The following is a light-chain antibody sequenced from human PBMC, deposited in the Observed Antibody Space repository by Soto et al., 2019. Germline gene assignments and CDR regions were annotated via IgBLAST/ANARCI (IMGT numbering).Light chain of an antibody. V-gene: IGKV1-5*01. CDR1: QNVFTW. CDR3: QQYSTYPWT. Sequence: DIQMTQSPSTLSASVGDRVTITCRASQNVFTWLAWYQQKPGKAPKLLIFDASSLESRVSSRFSGRGSGTQFTLTISSLQPDDFATYYCQQYSTYPWTFGQGTKVDIK. J-gene: IGKJ1*01. CDR2: DAS.